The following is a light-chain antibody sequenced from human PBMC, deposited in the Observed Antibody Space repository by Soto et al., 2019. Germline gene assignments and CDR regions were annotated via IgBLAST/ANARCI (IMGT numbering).Light chain of an antibody. V-gene: IGLV3-21*02. CDR2: DDS. J-gene: IGLJ2*01. CDR3: QVWDSSSDVV. Sequence: SYELTQPPSVSVAPGQTARITCGGNNIGSKSVHWYQRKPGQAPVLVVYDDSDRPSGIPERFSGSNSGNTATLTISRVEAGDEADYYCQVWDSSSDVVFGRGTKLTVL. CDR1: NIGSKS.